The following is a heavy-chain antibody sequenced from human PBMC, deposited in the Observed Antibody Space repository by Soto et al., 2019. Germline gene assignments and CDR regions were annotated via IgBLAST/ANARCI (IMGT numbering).Heavy chain of an antibody. CDR2: IQSEIDGVTA. D-gene: IGHD2-8*02. CDR1: GFTLTNAR. CDR3: TTDYCWACGI. J-gene: IGHJ3*02. V-gene: IGHV3-15*01. Sequence: EVQLVASGGGLVKPGESLRLSCAASGFTLTNARMTWVRQAPGKGLEWVGRIQSEIDGVTADYPAAVKGRFTISRDDSQSTLHLQLNSLKTADTAVYYCTTDYCWACGIWGQGTMVTVFS.